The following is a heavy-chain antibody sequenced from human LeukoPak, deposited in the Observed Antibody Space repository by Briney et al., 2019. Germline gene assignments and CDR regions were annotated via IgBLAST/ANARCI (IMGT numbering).Heavy chain of an antibody. CDR3: ARWGDYYDSSGANAALDI. CDR1: GGSISSGGYS. D-gene: IGHD3-22*01. Sequence: SETLSLTCAVSGGSISSGGYSWSWIRQPPGKGLEWIGYIYHSGSTNYNPSLKSRVTISVDTSKSQFSLKLSSVTAADTAVYYCARWGDYYDSSGANAALDIWGQGTMVTVSS. CDR2: IYHSGST. V-gene: IGHV4-30-2*01. J-gene: IGHJ3*02.